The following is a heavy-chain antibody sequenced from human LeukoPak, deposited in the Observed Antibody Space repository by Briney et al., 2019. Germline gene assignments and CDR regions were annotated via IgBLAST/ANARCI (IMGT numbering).Heavy chain of an antibody. CDR3: ARYYYDSSGYYPSYYYYGMDV. D-gene: IGHD3-22*01. Sequence: GASVKVSCKASGYTFTSYAMHWVRQAPGQRLEWMGWINAGNGNTKYSQKFQGRVTITRDTSASTAYMELSSLRSEDTAVYYCARYYYDSSGYYPSYYYYGMDVWGQGTTVTVSS. CDR1: GYTFTSYA. V-gene: IGHV1-3*01. CDR2: INAGNGNT. J-gene: IGHJ6*02.